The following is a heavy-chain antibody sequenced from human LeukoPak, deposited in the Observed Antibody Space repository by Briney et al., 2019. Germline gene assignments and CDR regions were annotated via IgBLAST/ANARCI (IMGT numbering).Heavy chain of an antibody. D-gene: IGHD3-10*01. V-gene: IGHV3-33*01. CDR3: AREQYGSDDALDI. Sequence: GGSLRLSCAASGSTFSDYGMHWVRQAPGKGLEWVAVIWYDGSNKYYADSVKGRFTVSRDNSKNTLDLQMSSLRDEDTAVYYCAREQYGSDDALDIWGQGTLVTVSS. CDR2: IWYDGSNK. CDR1: GSTFSDYG. J-gene: IGHJ3*02.